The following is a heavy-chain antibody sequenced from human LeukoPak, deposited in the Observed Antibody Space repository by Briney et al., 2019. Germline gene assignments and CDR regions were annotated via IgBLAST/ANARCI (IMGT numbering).Heavy chain of an antibody. CDR2: INHNGNVN. J-gene: IGHJ6*02. Sequence: GGSLRLSCAASGFTFSSYAMSWVRQAPGKGLEWVASINHNGNVNYYVDSVKGRFTISRDNAKNSLYLQMSNLRAEDTAVYFCARGGGLDVRGQGATVTVSS. CDR3: ARGGGLDV. CDR1: GFTFSSYA. V-gene: IGHV3-7*03. D-gene: IGHD3-16*01.